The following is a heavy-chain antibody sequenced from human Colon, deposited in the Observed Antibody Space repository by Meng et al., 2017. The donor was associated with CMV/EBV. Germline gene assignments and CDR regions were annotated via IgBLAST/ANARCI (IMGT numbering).Heavy chain of an antibody. CDR2: ISSSATSL. D-gene: IGHD3-3*01. J-gene: IGHJ6*02. Sequence: SCKASGYTFSDYYMGWVRQAPGKGLEWVSYISSSATSLFYADSVRGRFTISRDNANNSLDLQMNSLGAEDTAVYYCARIWDDFWSGYRYYFYAVDVWGQGTAVTVSS. V-gene: IGHV3-11*01. CDR3: ARIWDDFWSGYRYYFYAVDV. CDR1: GYTFSDYY.